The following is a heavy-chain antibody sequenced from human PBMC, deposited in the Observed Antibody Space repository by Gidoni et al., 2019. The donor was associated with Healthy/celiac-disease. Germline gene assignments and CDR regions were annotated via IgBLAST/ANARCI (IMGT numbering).Heavy chain of an antibody. D-gene: IGHD3-10*01. Sequence: QVQLQESGPGLVKPSQTLSLTCTVPGGSISSGSYYWSWIRQPAGKGLEWIGRIYTSGSTNYNPSLKSRVTMSVDTSKNQFSLKLSSVTATDTAVYYCARWGYYYGSFDAFDIWGQGTMVTVSS. J-gene: IGHJ3*02. V-gene: IGHV4-61*02. CDR1: GGSISSGSYY. CDR2: IYTSGST. CDR3: ARWGYYYGSFDAFDI.